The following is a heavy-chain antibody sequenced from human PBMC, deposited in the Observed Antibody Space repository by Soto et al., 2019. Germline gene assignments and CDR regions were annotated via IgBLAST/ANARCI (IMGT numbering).Heavy chain of an antibody. Sequence: GGSLRLSCAASGFTFSSYGMHWVRQAPGKGLEWVAVISYDGSNKYYADSVKGRFTISRDNSKNTLYLQMNSLRAEDTAVYYCAKERIAAAGTVETYYYYGMDVWGQGTTVTVSS. V-gene: IGHV3-30*18. CDR3: AKERIAAAGTVETYYYYGMDV. J-gene: IGHJ6*02. D-gene: IGHD6-13*01. CDR2: ISYDGSNK. CDR1: GFTFSSYG.